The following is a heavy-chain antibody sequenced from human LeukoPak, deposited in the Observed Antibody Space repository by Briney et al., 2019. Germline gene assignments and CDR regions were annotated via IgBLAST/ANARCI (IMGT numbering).Heavy chain of an antibody. Sequence: QSGGSLRLSCTASKFYFSTYDMNWVRQVPGKGLEWVSYIDSSASTTYYAGSVQGRFTVSRDNAKNSLYLQMTSLRVEDTAVYYCANYKGATVVTRGEYYFDYWGQGTLVTVSS. J-gene: IGHJ4*02. CDR1: KFYFSTYD. CDR3: ANYKGATVVTRGEYYFDY. CDR2: IDSSASTT. D-gene: IGHD4-23*01. V-gene: IGHV3-48*04.